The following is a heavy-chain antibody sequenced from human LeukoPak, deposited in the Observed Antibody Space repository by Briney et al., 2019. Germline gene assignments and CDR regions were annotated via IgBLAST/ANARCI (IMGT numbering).Heavy chain of an antibody. CDR2: IWYDGSNK. Sequence: GRSLRLSCAASGFTFSSYGMHWVRQAPGKGLEWVAVIWYDGSNKYYADSVKGRFTISRDNSKNTLYLQMNSLRAEDTAVYYCARDGGAAYYGMDVWGQGTTVTVSS. V-gene: IGHV3-33*01. CDR3: ARDGGAAYYGMDV. J-gene: IGHJ6*02. CDR1: GFTFSSYG. D-gene: IGHD2-15*01.